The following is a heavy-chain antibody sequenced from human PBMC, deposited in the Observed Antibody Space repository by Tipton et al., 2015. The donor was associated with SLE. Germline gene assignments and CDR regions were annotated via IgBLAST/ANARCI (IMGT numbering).Heavy chain of an antibody. CDR1: GGSISSSSYY. Sequence: TLSLTCTVPGGSISSSSYYWGWIRQPPGKWLEWIGSIYYSGSTYYNPSLESRVTFSVDTSKNQFSLKVRSVTAADTAVYYCARRPSGSTFDYWGQGTLVTVSS. V-gene: IGHV4-39*07. J-gene: IGHJ4*02. D-gene: IGHD1-26*01. CDR2: IYYSGST. CDR3: ARRPSGSTFDY.